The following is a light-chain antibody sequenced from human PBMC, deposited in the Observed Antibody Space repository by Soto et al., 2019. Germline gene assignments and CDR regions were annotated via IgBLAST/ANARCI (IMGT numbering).Light chain of an antibody. Sequence: EIVLTQSPATLSLSPGERATLSCRASQSVSSYLAWYQQKPGQAPRVLIYDASNRATGIPARFSGSGSGTDFTLTISSLEPEDVAVYYCQQRSYWPLTFGGGTKVEIK. CDR2: DAS. J-gene: IGKJ4*01. CDR1: QSVSSY. V-gene: IGKV3-11*01. CDR3: QQRSYWPLT.